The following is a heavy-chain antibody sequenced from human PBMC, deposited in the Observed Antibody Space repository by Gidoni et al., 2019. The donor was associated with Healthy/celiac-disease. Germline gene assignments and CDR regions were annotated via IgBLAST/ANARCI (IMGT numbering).Heavy chain of an antibody. V-gene: IGHV1-2*02. J-gene: IGHJ6*02. Sequence: QVQLVQSGAEVKKPGASVKVSCKASGYTFTGYYMHWVRQAPGQGLEWMGWINPNSGGTNYAQKFQGRVTMTRDTSISTAYMELSRLRSDDTAVYYCARDPYSSSSDHSMDVWGQGTTVTVSS. CDR1: GYTFTGYY. CDR3: ARDPYSSSSDHSMDV. CDR2: INPNSGGT. D-gene: IGHD6-6*01.